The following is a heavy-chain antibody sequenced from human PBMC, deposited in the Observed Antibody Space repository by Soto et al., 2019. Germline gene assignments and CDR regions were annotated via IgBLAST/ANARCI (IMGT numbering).Heavy chain of an antibody. Sequence: PGGSLRLSCAASGFTFSSYSMNWVRQAPGKGLEWVSYISSSSTIYYADSVKGRFTISRDNAKNSLYLQMNSLRDEDTAVYYCARDRSRSSSWFDYWGQGTLVTVSS. V-gene: IGHV3-48*02. CDR3: ARDRSRSSSWFDY. CDR1: GFTFSSYS. CDR2: ISSSSTI. D-gene: IGHD6-13*01. J-gene: IGHJ4*02.